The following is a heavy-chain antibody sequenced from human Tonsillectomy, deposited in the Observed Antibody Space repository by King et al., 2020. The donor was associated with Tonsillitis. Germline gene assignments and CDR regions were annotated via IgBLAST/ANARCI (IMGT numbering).Heavy chain of an antibody. CDR3: ARLYIVVVPAASPEYYFDY. CDR1: GGSISSSSYY. D-gene: IGHD2-2*01. J-gene: IGHJ4*02. CDR2: IYYSVST. Sequence: QLQESGPGLVKPSETLSLTCTVSGGSISSSSYYWGWIRQPPGKGLEWIVSIYYSVSTYYNPSLPSLVTISVDTSKNQFSLKLLSFTAADTAVYYCARLYIVVVPAASPEYYFDYWGQGTLVTVSS. V-gene: IGHV4-39*01.